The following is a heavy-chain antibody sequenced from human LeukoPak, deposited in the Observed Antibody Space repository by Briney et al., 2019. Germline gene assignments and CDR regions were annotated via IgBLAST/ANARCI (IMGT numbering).Heavy chain of an antibody. CDR1: GYTFTSYD. Sequence: GASVTVSLTGSGYTFTSYDINWVRQATGQGREWRGWRNPNSGNTGYAQKFQGRVTMTRNTSISTAYMELSSLRSEDTAVYYCARAEQQLGRRLLRYYYYYMDVWGTGTTVTVSS. V-gene: IGHV1-8*01. D-gene: IGHD6-13*01. CDR3: ARAEQQLGRRLLRYYYYYMDV. CDR2: RNPNSGNT. J-gene: IGHJ6*03.